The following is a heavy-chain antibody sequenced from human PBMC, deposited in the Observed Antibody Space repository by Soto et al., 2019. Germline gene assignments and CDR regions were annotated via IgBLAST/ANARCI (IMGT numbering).Heavy chain of an antibody. D-gene: IGHD1-1*01. Sequence: QVQLEQSGAEVKKPGSSVKVSCKASGGTFSTSAISWVRQAPGQGLEWMGGIMPIFRKADYAQKFQGRVTINADESTSTACMELSGLRSDDTDVYYCARDKDRQQLGGNYYYILDVWGQGTTVTVSS. J-gene: IGHJ6*02. CDR2: IMPIFRKA. CDR3: ARDKDRQQLGGNYYYILDV. V-gene: IGHV1-69*12. CDR1: GGTFSTSA.